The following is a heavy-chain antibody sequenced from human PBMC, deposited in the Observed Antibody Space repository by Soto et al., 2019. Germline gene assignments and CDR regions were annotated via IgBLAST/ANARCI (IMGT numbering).Heavy chain of an antibody. V-gene: IGHV3-23*01. CDR3: AKCITIFGDYYYGMDV. J-gene: IGHJ6*02. D-gene: IGHD3-3*01. Sequence: PGGSLRLSCAASGFTFSSYAMSWVRQAPGKGLEWVSAISGSGGSTYYADSVKGRFTISRDNSKNTLYLQMNSLRAEDTALYYCAKCITIFGDYYYGMDVWGQGTTVTVSS. CDR1: GFTFSSYA. CDR2: ISGSGGST.